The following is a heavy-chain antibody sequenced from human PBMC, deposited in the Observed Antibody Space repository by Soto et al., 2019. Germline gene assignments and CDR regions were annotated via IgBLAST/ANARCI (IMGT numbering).Heavy chain of an antibody. J-gene: IGHJ2*01. D-gene: IGHD3-9*01. Sequence: QVQLQQWGAGPLRPLETLSLTCGVSGGSFSGYYWAWIRQSPGKGLEWIGEINDRGSINYIPSLKSRVSISVDTSKNHSSLDLRSVTAADTAVYYCARESHDILTGPPWVWYFDLWGRGTLVTVSS. V-gene: IGHV4-34*01. CDR3: ARESHDILTGPPWVWYFDL. CDR1: GGSFSGYY. CDR2: INDRGSI.